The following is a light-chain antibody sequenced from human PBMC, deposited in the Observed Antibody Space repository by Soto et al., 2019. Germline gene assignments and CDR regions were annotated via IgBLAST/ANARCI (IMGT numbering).Light chain of an antibody. J-gene: IGKJ4*01. CDR3: QQYGGSPRVT. CDR2: GAS. V-gene: IGKV3-20*01. CDR1: QSVTSNS. Sequence: EIVLTQSPGTLSLSPGERATLSCRASQSVTSNSLAWYQQKPGQAPGLLFYGASSRATGIPDRFSGSGSGTDFTLTISRLEPEDFAVYYCQQYGGSPRVTFGGGTKVEIK.